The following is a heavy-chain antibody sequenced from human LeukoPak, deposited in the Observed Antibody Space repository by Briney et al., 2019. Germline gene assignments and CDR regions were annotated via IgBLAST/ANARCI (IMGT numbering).Heavy chain of an antibody. CDR1: GFTFSSYW. CDR3: ARAYCSSTSCRYYYFDY. J-gene: IGHJ4*02. V-gene: IGHV3-7*01. CDR2: IKQDGSEK. D-gene: IGHD2-2*01. Sequence: PGGSLRLSCAASGFTFSSYWMSWVRQAPGKGREWVANIKQDGSEKYYVDSVKGRFTISRDHAKNSLYLQMNSLRAEDTAVYYCARAYCSSTSCRYYYFDYWGQGTLVTVSS.